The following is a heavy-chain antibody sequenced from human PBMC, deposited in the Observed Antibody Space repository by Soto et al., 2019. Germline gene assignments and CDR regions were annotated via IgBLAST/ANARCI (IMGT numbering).Heavy chain of an antibody. CDR1: GFSFGSCG. D-gene: IGHD3-10*01. V-gene: IGHV3-33*01. J-gene: IGHJ6*02. CDR2: IWFYGSKK. CDR3: ARVRPAGSYYYYGMDV. Sequence: QVQLVESGGGVVQAGRSLRLSCEASGFSFGSCGMHWVRQAPGKGLEWVAFIWFYGSKKYYADSVKGRFSISRDNSKNLLSLHMSSLRPEDTAVYYCARVRPAGSYYYYGMDVWGQGTTVTVSS.